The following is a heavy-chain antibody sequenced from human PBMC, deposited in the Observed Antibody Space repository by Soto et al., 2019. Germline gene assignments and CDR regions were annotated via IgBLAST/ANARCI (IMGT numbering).Heavy chain of an antibody. Sequence: EEQLLESGGGLLQPGGSLRLSCAASGFTFNTYAMTWVRQAPGKGLEWVSSVSLSGGTTYYADSVKGRFTISRDNSKKTLYLQLNSLRADDTAVYYCARGGLPYYLYAMDVWGQGTTVTVSS. CDR1: GFTFNTYA. CDR3: ARGGLPYYLYAMDV. D-gene: IGHD3-22*01. V-gene: IGHV3-23*01. J-gene: IGHJ6*02. CDR2: VSLSGGTT.